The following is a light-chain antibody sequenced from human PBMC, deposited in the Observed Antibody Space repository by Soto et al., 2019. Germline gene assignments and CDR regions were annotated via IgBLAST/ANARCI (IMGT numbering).Light chain of an antibody. CDR1: SSDVGSYNL. CDR3: CSYAGSSTYV. V-gene: IGLV2-23*01. Sequence: QSALTQPASVPGSPGQSLTISCTGTSSDVGSYNLVSWYQQHPGKAPKLMIYEGSKRPSGVSNRFSGSKSGNTAPLTISGLQAEEEADYYCCSYAGSSTYVFGTGTKVTVL. CDR2: EGS. J-gene: IGLJ1*01.